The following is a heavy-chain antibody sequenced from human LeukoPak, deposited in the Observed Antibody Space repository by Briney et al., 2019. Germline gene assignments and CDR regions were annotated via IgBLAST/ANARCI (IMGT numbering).Heavy chain of an antibody. J-gene: IGHJ4*02. CDR1: GFTFSSYA. Sequence: GGPLRLSCSASGFTFSSYAMHWVRQAPGKGLEYVSAISSKGSSTHYADSVKGRFTISRDNAKNTLYLQMNSLRAEDTAVYFCARYVPGDRTFDYWGQGTLVTVSS. D-gene: IGHD4-17*01. CDR2: ISSKGSST. V-gene: IGHV3-64*04. CDR3: ARYVPGDRTFDY.